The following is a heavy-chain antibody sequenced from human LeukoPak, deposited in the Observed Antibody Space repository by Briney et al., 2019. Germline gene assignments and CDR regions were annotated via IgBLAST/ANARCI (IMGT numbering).Heavy chain of an antibody. V-gene: IGHV3-48*03. CDR2: ISASGDTV. D-gene: IGHD3-10*01. Sequence: GGSLRLSCAASGFAFTLYEMNWFRQAPGGGLEWIAYISASGDTVDYAESVKGRFTISRDNAKSSLFLHMNSLRVEDTALYYCAALYYSKATYWGQGTPVTVSS. CDR3: AALYYSKATY. J-gene: IGHJ4*02. CDR1: GFAFTLYE.